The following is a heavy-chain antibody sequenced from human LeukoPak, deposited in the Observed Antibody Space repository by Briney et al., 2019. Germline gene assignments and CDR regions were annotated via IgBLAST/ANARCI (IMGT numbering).Heavy chain of an antibody. CDR3: ARDPRWLTPDCTSTSCYENYFDP. J-gene: IGHJ5*02. Sequence: SETLSLTCGVSGYSISSGYQWAWIRQSPGKGLEWFGSIYNSGSAHYNPSLKSRVTISVETSKNQFSLNMYSVTAADTAVYYCARDPRWLTPDCTSTSCYENYFDPWGQGTLVTVSS. D-gene: IGHD2-2*01. V-gene: IGHV4-38-2*02. CDR2: IYNSGSA. CDR1: GYSISSGYQ.